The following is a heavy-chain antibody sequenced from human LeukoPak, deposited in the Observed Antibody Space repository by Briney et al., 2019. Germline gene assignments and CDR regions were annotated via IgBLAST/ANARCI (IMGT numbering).Heavy chain of an antibody. D-gene: IGHD2-2*01. J-gene: IGHJ5*02. CDR3: AEAALVVPAATSNNWFDP. CDR2: ISGSGGST. V-gene: IGHV3-23*01. Sequence: GGSLRLSCAASGFTFSSYAMSWVRQAPGKELEWVSAISGSGGSTYYADSVKGRFTISRDNSKNTLYLQMNSLRAEDTAVYYCAEAALVVPAATSNNWFDPWGQGTLVTVSS. CDR1: GFTFSSYA.